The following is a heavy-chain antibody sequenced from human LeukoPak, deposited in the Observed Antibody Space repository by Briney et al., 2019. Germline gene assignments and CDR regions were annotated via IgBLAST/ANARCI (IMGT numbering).Heavy chain of an antibody. V-gene: IGHV4-59*06. Sequence: SETLSLTCTVSGGSISSYYWSWIRQHPGKGLEWIGYIYYSGSTYYNPSLKSRVTISVDTSKNQFSLKLSSVTAADTAVYYCARVISRGPAVAGTSYYFDYWGQGTLVTVSS. CDR3: ARVISRGPAVAGTSYYFDY. J-gene: IGHJ4*02. CDR2: IYYSGST. D-gene: IGHD6-19*01. CDR1: GGSISSYY.